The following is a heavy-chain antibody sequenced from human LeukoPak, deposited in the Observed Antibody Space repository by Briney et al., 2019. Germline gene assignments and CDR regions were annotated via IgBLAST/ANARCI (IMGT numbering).Heavy chain of an antibody. J-gene: IGHJ4*02. D-gene: IGHD6-13*01. Sequence: PGGSLRLSCAASGFTFSGYGMSWVRQAPGKGLEWVSGISGSGGSTYHADSVMGRFTISRDISKNTLYLQMNSLRAEDTAVYYCAKGSVAAAGTFDYWGQGTLVTVSS. CDR3: AKGSVAAAGTFDY. CDR2: ISGSGGST. CDR1: GFTFSGYG. V-gene: IGHV3-23*01.